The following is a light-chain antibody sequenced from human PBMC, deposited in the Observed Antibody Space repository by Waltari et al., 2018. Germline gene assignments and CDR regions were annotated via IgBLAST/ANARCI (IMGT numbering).Light chain of an antibody. V-gene: IGLV10-54*04. CDR1: SKDVGNQG. CDR2: RDN. Sequence: QAVLTQPPSVSRALRQTATLTCTGNSKDVGNQGAAWLQQHQGHPPKLLSYRDNRRTAGISERFSASRSGNTASLTITELQPEDEADYYCSTWDNSLKTYIFGTGTKVTVL. J-gene: IGLJ1*01. CDR3: STWDNSLKTYI.